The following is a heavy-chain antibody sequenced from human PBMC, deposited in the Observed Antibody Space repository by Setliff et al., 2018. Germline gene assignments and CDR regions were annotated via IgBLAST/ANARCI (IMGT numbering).Heavy chain of an antibody. V-gene: IGHV4-59*12. CDR2: IYYSGST. CDR3: ARNPDFLQYSFDL. CDR1: GGSISTYY. D-gene: IGHD5-12*01. J-gene: IGHJ2*01. Sequence: SETLSLTCTVSGGSISTYYWSWIRQPPGKGLEWIGYIYYSGSTNYNPSLKSRVTISIDTSKSQFSLKLSSMTAADTALYYCARNPDFLQYSFDLWGRGTLVTVS.